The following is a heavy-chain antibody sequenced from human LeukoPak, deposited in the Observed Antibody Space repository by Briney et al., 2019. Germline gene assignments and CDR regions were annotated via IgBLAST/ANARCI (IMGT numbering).Heavy chain of an antibody. J-gene: IGHJ3*01. CDR1: QYRFTNHW. V-gene: IGHV5-51*01. CDR3: ARQGIAARRDAFDL. Sequence: GESLKISCQSSQYRFTNHWIGWLRQMPGKGLQCSPSFQGQVTMSADKSSSTVFLQWSSVKASDSAMYFCARQGIAARRDAFDLWGRGTVVTVSS. D-gene: IGHD6-6*01.